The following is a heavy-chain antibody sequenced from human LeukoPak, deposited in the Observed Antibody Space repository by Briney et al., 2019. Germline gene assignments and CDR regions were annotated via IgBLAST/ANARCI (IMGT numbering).Heavy chain of an antibody. CDR2: ICYSGST. CDR1: GDLISSYY. Sequence: SETLSLTCTVSGDLISSYYWSWIRQPPGKGLEWIGYICYSGSTNYNPSLRSRVTISVDTSKNQFSLKLTSVTAADTAVYYCARDPSGSYYAGSYNYYYGMDVWGQGTTVTVSS. J-gene: IGHJ6*02. CDR3: ARDPSGSYYAGSYNYYYGMDV. V-gene: IGHV4-59*01. D-gene: IGHD1-26*01.